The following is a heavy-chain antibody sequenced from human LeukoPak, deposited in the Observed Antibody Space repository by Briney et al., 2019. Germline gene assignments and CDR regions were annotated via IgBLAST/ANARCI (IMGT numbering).Heavy chain of an antibody. CDR1: GYTFTSYG. V-gene: IGHV1-18*01. Sequence: ASVKVSCKASGYTFTSYGISWVRQAPGQGLEWMGWISPSNGDTKYVQKFQGRITMTTDTSTSTVYKELKSLRSDDTAVYYCARGGVDIVATMGIFDYWGQGTLVTVSS. CDR3: ARGGVDIVATMGIFDY. J-gene: IGHJ4*02. D-gene: IGHD5-12*01. CDR2: ISPSNGDT.